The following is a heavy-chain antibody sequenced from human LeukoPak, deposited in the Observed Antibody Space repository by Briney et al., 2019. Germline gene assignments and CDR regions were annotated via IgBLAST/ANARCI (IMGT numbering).Heavy chain of an antibody. Sequence: PGGSLRLSCAASGFTFSSYWMTWVRQAPGKGLEWVANIKQDGSEKYYVDSVRGRFTISRDNAQNSLSLQMNILRPQDTAVYYCARAYCRSTNCCYPSWGQGTLLTVSS. CDR1: GFTFSSYW. J-gene: IGHJ5*02. V-gene: IGHV3-7*01. CDR3: ARAYCRSTNCCYPS. CDR2: IKQDGSEK. D-gene: IGHD2-2*01.